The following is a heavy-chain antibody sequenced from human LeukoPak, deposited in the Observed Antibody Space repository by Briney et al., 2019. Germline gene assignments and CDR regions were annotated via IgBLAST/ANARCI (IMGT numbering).Heavy chain of an antibody. D-gene: IGHD6-13*01. Sequence: ASVKVSCKASGYTFTSYYMHWVRQAPGQGLEWMGWITSYNGNTKYAQQLQGRVTMTTGTSTGTAYMELRSLRSDDTAVYYCARAGAAAGTPFDYWGQGTLVTVSS. CDR2: ITSYNGNT. CDR3: ARAGAAAGTPFDY. V-gene: IGHV1-18*04. J-gene: IGHJ4*02. CDR1: GYTFTSYY.